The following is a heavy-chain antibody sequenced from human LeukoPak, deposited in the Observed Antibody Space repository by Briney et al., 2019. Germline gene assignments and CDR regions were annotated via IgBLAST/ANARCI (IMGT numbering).Heavy chain of an antibody. CDR3: AKGIYSSGWSYFDY. V-gene: IGHV3-23*01. CDR2: IASGVGGT. Sequence: GGSLRLSCATSGFTFSNYAMSWVRQAPGKGLEWVSAIASGVGGTSYYADSVKGRFTISRDNSKNTLYLQMNSLRAEDTAVYYCAKGIYSSGWSYFDYWGHGTLVTVSS. D-gene: IGHD6-19*01. J-gene: IGHJ4*01. CDR1: GFTFSNYA.